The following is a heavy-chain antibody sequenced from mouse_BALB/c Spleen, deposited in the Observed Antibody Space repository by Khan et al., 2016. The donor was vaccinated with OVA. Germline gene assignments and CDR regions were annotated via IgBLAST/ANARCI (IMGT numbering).Heavy chain of an antibody. D-gene: IGHD2-10*01. V-gene: IGHV2-6-7*01. CDR2: IWGDGST. CDR1: GFSLTGYG. CDR3: ARAYYGNYREAMDY. Sequence: QVQLKQSGPGLVAPSQSLSITCTASGFSLTGYGVNWVRQPPGKGLEWMGMIWGDGSTDYNSALKSRLSISKENSKSKASLKMHSLQTDDTARYYCARAYYGNYREAMDYWGQGTSVTVSS. J-gene: IGHJ4*01.